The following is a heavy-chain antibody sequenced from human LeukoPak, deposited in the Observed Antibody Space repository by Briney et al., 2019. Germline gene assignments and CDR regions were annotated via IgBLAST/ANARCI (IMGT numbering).Heavy chain of an antibody. CDR1: GGSISSYY. V-gene: IGHV4-59*12. Sequence: SETLSLTCTVSGGSISSYYWSWIRQPPGKGLEWIGYIYYSGSTNYNPSLKSRVTISVDTSNNQFSLKLTSVTAADTAIYYCARRDYCTSSSCYESYNWFDPWGQGNLVTVSS. J-gene: IGHJ5*02. D-gene: IGHD2-2*01. CDR3: ARRDYCTSSSCYESYNWFDP. CDR2: IYYSGST.